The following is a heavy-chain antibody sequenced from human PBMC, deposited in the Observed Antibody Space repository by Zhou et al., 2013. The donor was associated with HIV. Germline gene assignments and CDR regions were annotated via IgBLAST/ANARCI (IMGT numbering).Heavy chain of an antibody. CDR3: ARSALLYRNSFDP. V-gene: IGHV4-34*01. D-gene: IGHD3-16*01. CDR2: INHSGST. Sequence: QVQLQQWGAGLVKPSETLSLTCAVYGGSFSGYYWSWIRQPPGKGLEWIGEINHSGSTNYNPSLKSRITISLDTSKNQFSLKLSSVIAADTAVYYCARSALLYRNSFDPWGQGTLVTVSS. CDR1: GGSFSGYY. J-gene: IGHJ5*02.